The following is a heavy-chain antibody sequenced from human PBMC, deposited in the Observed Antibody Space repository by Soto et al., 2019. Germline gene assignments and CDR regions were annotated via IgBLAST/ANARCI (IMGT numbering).Heavy chain of an antibody. CDR2: ISGSGRDT. D-gene: IGHD2-15*01. CDR3: AKTISEGAAGY. V-gene: IGHV3-23*01. CDR1: GFTFSSYA. Sequence: EVQLLESGGGLVQPGESLRLSCAASGFTFSSYAMSWVRQAPGKGLEWVSTISGSGRDTYTPDSVKGRFTVSRDNSKNTLYLQMNTLRAEDTAVYYCAKTISEGAAGYWGQGTLVTVSS. J-gene: IGHJ4*02.